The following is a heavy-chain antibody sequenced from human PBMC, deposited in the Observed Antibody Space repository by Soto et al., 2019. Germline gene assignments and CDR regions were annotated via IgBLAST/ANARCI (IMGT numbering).Heavy chain of an antibody. D-gene: IGHD2-15*01. CDR1: GGSVSSGDYY. CDR2: ISHSGST. V-gene: IGHV4-30-4*01. Sequence: QVQLQESGPGLVKASQTLSLTCNVSGGSVSSGDYYWSWIRQPPGKGLEWIGYISHSGSTYSNPSLKGRLAMSRDTSKNQSSLQLRSVTAADPAVYFCARDRVAVAVGDAWGPGTLVTVSS. J-gene: IGHJ5*02. CDR3: ARDRVAVAVGDA.